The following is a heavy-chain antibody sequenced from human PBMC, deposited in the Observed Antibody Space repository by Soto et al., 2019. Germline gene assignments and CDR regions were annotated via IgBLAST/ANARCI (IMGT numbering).Heavy chain of an antibody. V-gene: IGHV3-15*07. J-gene: IGHJ4*02. CDR1: GFRLSDAW. CDR2: IKRDADGGTT. Sequence: EVQVVESGGGLVKPGGSLRLSYAASGFRLSDAWVHWVRQAPGKGLQWVGRIKRDADGGTTDYAAPVKGRFIISRDDSKNTLFLHMNSLISDDTGVYYCVTDEVPQWGQGTLVTVSP. CDR3: VTDEVPQ.